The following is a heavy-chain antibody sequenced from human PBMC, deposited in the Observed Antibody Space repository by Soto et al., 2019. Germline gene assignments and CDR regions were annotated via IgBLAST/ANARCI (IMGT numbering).Heavy chain of an antibody. CDR2: IYNGGST. CDR3: ARDRIPTGRDV. Sequence: EVQLVESGGGLVQPGGSLRLSCAASGFTVSSNYMSWVRQAPGKGLEWVSVIYNGGSTYYADSVKGRFTISRDNSTNTLYLQMNSLRAEDTAVYYCARDRIPTGRDVWGHGTTVTVSS. V-gene: IGHV3-66*01. CDR1: GFTVSSNY. J-gene: IGHJ6*02.